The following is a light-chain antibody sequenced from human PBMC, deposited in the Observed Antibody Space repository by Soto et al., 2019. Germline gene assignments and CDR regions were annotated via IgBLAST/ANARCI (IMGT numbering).Light chain of an antibody. Sequence: EIVMTQSPATLSVSPGERATLSCRASQSVGSNFAWYQQKPGQAPRLLIYGASSRATGIPDRFSGSGSGTDFTLTISRLEPEDFAVYYCQQYGSSPFTFGPGTKVDIK. CDR1: QSVGSN. V-gene: IGKV3-20*01. J-gene: IGKJ3*01. CDR2: GAS. CDR3: QQYGSSPFT.